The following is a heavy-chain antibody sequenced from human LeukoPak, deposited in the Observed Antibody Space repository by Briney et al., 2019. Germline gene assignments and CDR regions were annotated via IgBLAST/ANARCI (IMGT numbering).Heavy chain of an antibody. CDR2: IIPIFGTA. CDR3: ARATGSGYYSHYYYYMDV. J-gene: IGHJ6*03. D-gene: IGHD3-3*01. V-gene: IGHV1-69*05. Sequence: GAAVTVCCKASGGTFSSYAISWVRQPPGQGLEWMGGIIPIFGTANSAQKFQGRVTITTDESTSTAYMELSSLRSEDTAVYYCARATGSGYYSHYYYYMDVWGKGTTVTVSS. CDR1: GGTFSSYA.